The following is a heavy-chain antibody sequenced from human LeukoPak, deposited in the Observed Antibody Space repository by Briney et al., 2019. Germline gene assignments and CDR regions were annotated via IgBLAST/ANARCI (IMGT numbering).Heavy chain of an antibody. Sequence: GGSLRLSCAASGFTFSSYSMNWVRQAPGKGREWVAVISYDGSNKYYADSVKGRFTISRDNSKNTLYLQMNSLRAEDTAVYYCARNPYSSGWYGWGLDYYYGMDVWGQGTTVTVSS. CDR2: ISYDGSNK. D-gene: IGHD6-19*01. J-gene: IGHJ6*02. CDR1: GFTFSSYS. V-gene: IGHV3-30*03. CDR3: ARNPYSSGWYGWGLDYYYGMDV.